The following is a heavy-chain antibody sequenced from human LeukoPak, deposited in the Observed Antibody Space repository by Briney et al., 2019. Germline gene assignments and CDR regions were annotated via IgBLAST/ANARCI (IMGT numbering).Heavy chain of an antibody. D-gene: IGHD5-24*01. CDR1: GFTFSHDW. CDR2: IKQDGSGE. J-gene: IGHJ6*02. Sequence: GGSLRLSCAASGFTFSHDWMSWVRQAPGKGLEWVASIKQDGSGECYVDSVKGRFTISRDNSKNTLYLQMNSLRAEDTAVYYCAKGQMATDYYSDMDVWGQGTTVTVSS. V-gene: IGHV3-7*01. CDR3: AKGQMATDYYSDMDV.